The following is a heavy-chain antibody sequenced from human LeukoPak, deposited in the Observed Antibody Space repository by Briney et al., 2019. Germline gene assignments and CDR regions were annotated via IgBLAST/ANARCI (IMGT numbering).Heavy chain of an antibody. CDR2: VRYDGGGK. D-gene: IGHD3-3*01. V-gene: IGHV3-30*02. J-gene: IGHJ4*02. Sequence: GGSLRLSCEASGFTFSNYGMHWVRQAPGKRLEWVAFVRYDGGGKYYADSVKGRLTISRDNSKNTLYLEMNSLRAEDTAIYYCAKDSGRVTIFGVLIPLDYWGQGTLVTVSS. CDR1: GFTFSNYG. CDR3: AKDSGRVTIFGVLIPLDY.